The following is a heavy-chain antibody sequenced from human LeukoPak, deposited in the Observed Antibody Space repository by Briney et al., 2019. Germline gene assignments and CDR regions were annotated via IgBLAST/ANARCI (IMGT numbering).Heavy chain of an antibody. D-gene: IGHD5-18*01. J-gene: IGHJ6*02. CDR2: IYSGGST. CDR3: ARGDGIQLRLHYYYYGMDV. CDR1: GFTFSGFS. Sequence: GGSLRLSCAASGFTFSGFSMSWVRQAPGKGLEWVSVIYSGGSTYYADSVKGRFTISRDNSKNTLYLQMNSLRAEDTAVYYCARGDGIQLRLHYYYYGMDVWGQGTTVTVSS. V-gene: IGHV3-53*01.